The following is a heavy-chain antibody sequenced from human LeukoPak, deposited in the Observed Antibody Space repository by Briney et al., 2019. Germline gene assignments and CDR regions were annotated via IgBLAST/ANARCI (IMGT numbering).Heavy chain of an antibody. D-gene: IGHD4-23*01. V-gene: IGHV4-34*01. J-gene: IGHJ4*02. CDR3: ARDLGSGGNSDY. CDR1: GGSFSGYY. Sequence: PSETLSLTCAVYGGSFSGYYWSWIRQPPGKGLEWIGEINHSGSTNYNPSLKSRVTISLDTSNNQFSLELRSVTAADTAVYYCARDLGSGGNSDYWGQGTLVTVSS. CDR2: INHSGST.